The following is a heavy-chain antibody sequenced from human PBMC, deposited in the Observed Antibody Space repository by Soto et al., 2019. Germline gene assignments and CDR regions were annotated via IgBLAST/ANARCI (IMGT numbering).Heavy chain of an antibody. CDR2: IYYSGST. V-gene: IGHV4-31*03. CDR1: GGSISSGGYY. CDR3: ARGGYDILTGYPTAYFDY. Sequence: TLSLTCTVSGGSISSGGYYWSWIRQHPGKGLEWIGYIYYSGSTYYNPSLKSRVTISVDTSKNQFSLKLSSVTAADTAVYYCARGGYDILTGYPTAYFDYWGQGTLVTVSS. J-gene: IGHJ4*02. D-gene: IGHD3-9*01.